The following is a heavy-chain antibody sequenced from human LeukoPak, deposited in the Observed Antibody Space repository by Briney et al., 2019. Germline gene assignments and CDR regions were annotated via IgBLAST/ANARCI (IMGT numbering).Heavy chain of an antibody. Sequence: GGSLRLSCAASGFTFDDYTMHWVRQAPGKGLEWVSLISWDGGSTYYADSVKGRFTISRDNSKNSLYLQMNSLRTEDTALYYCAKDGGSGSYYSWRGHYYYMDVWGKGTTVTISS. J-gene: IGHJ6*03. V-gene: IGHV3-43*01. CDR1: GFTFDDYT. CDR3: AKDGGSGSYYSWRGHYYYMDV. D-gene: IGHD3-10*01. CDR2: ISWDGGST.